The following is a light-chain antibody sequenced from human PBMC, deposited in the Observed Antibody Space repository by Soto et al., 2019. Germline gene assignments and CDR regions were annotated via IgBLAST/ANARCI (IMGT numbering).Light chain of an antibody. Sequence: EIVLTQSAGTLTLSPGESAALSCRASQTISNNYLVWYRQKPGQAPRLLIYAVSSRAAGIPDRFSGSGSGTEFALTIARLEPGDSAVYYCQQHSNSPWTFGQGTRVEI. J-gene: IGKJ1*01. V-gene: IGKV3-20*01. CDR3: QQHSNSPWT. CDR2: AVS. CDR1: QTISNNY.